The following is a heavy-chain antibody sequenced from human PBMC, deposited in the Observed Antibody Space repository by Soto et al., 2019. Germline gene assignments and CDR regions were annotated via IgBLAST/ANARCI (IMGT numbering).Heavy chain of an antibody. V-gene: IGHV3-33*01. J-gene: IGHJ6*03. CDR1: GFTFSSYG. D-gene: IGHD2-2*01. CDR2: IWYDGSNK. Sequence: QVQLVKSGGGVVQPGRSLRLSCAASGFTFSSYGMHWVRQAPGKGLEWVAVIWYDGSNKYYADSVKGRFTISRDNSKNTLYLQRNSVRAEDTAVYYCAREAAMYYDYYYMDVWGKGTTVTVSS. CDR3: AREAAMYYDYYYMDV.